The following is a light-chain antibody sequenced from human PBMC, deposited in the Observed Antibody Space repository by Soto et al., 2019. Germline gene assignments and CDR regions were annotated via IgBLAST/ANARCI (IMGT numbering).Light chain of an antibody. CDR1: SPNIGSNT. V-gene: IGLV1-44*01. CDR3: AAWDDSLTAVV. Sequence: QLVLTQPPSASGTPGQRVTISCAGSSPNIGSNTVNWYQQLPGTAPKLLIYSNNQRPSGVPDRFSGSKSGTSASLAISGLQSEDEADYYCAAWDDSLTAVVFGGGTQLTVL. CDR2: SNN. J-gene: IGLJ7*01.